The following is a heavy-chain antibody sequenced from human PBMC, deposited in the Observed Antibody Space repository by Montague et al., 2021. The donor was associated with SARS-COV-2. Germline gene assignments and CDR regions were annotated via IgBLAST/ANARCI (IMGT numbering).Heavy chain of an antibody. CDR1: GGSITGFS. CDR2: VTTSGTT. V-gene: IGHV4-4*07. J-gene: IGHJ4*02. D-gene: IGHD6-6*01. Sequence: SETLSLTCAVSGGSITGFSWSWVRQPAGKGLEWIGRVTTSGTTNXSPSLRSRVTMSVDTSKNQFSLNLNSVTAADTAIYNCARTPTRPLSLDSWGQGTLVTVSS. CDR3: ARTPTRPLSLDS.